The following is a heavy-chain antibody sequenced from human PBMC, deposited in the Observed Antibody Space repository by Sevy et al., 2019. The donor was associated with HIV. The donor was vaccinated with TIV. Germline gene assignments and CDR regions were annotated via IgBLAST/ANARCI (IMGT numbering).Heavy chain of an antibody. CDR3: AGPRLTYNSGWSYYDH. CDR2: IRYSGST. V-gene: IGHV4-39*01. J-gene: IGHJ4*02. Sequence: SETLSLTCTVSGASISSSGYYWGWIRQPPGKGLEWIASIRYSGSTYYNPSLRSRVTISADASKKQFSLKLNSVTAADTAVYYCAGPRLTYNSGWSYYDHWGRGTVVTVSS. D-gene: IGHD6-19*01. CDR1: GASISSSGYY.